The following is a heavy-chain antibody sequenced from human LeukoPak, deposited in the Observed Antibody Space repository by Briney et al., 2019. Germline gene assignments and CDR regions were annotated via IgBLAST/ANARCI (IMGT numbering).Heavy chain of an antibody. J-gene: IGHJ4*02. CDR1: GFTFSNYG. Sequence: QSGRSLRLSCAASGFTFSNYGMHWVRQAPGKGLEWVSFISYDGSNKYYADSVKGRFTISRDNSKNTLYLQMISLRTEDTAVYYCAKDPRRYSRTGGYFDYWGQGTLVTVSS. D-gene: IGHD6-13*01. CDR3: AKDPRRYSRTGGYFDY. V-gene: IGHV3-30*18. CDR2: ISYDGSNK.